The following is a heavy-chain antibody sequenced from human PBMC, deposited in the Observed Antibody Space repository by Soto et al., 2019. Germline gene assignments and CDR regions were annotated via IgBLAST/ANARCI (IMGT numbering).Heavy chain of an antibody. CDR3: ARAAGGIWYYYYYMDV. CDR1: GFTFTSSA. D-gene: IGHD6-25*01. V-gene: IGHV1-58*02. Sequence: ASVKVSCKASGFTFTSSAMQWVRQARGQRLEWMGWIVVGSGNTNYAQKFQGRVTITRDTSASTAYMELSSLRSEDTAVYYCARAAGGIWYYYYYMDVWGKGTTVTVS. J-gene: IGHJ6*03. CDR2: IVVGSGNT.